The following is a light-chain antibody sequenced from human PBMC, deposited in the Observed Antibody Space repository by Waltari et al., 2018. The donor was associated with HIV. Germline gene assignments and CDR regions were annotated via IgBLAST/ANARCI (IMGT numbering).Light chain of an antibody. CDR1: QSLVYSDGNTY. J-gene: IGKJ1*01. Sequence: DVVMTQSPLSLPVTLGQPASISCRSSQSLVYSDGNTYLSWFQQRPGQSPRRLIYKASNRDSGVPDRFSGSGSDTDFTLKISRVEAEDVGVYYCMQGTYWPPGTFGQGTKVEIK. CDR2: KAS. V-gene: IGKV2-30*01. CDR3: MQGTYWPPGT.